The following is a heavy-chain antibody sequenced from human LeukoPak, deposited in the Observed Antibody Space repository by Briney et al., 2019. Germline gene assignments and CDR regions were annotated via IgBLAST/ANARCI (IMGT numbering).Heavy chain of an antibody. CDR2: ISGYNGDT. V-gene: IGHV1-18*01. D-gene: IGHD4-17*01. CDR1: GYTFTSYG. Sequence: ASVKVSCKASGYTFTSYGFSWVRQAPGQGLEWMGWISGYNGDTNYAQKFQGRVTMTTEKSTTTAYMELRSLRSDDTAMYYCARTPVGFNTVTPSDVRYWGQGTLDTVSS. J-gene: IGHJ4*02. CDR3: ARTPVGFNTVTPSDVRY.